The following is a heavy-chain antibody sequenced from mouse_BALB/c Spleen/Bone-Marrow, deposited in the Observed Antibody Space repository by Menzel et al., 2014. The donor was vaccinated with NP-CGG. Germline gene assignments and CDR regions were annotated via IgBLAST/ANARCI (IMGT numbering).Heavy chain of an antibody. Sequence: EVMLVESGPDLVKPSQSLSLPCTVTGYSITSGYGWHWIRQFPGNKLEWMAYIHYSGSTNYNPSLKGRISITRDTSKNQFFLQLNSVTTEDTAIYYCAREDRYEAYFPYWGQGTLFTVSA. D-gene: IGHD2-14*01. CDR1: GYSITSGYG. V-gene: IGHV3-1*02. J-gene: IGHJ3*01. CDR3: AREDRYEAYFPY. CDR2: IHYSGST.